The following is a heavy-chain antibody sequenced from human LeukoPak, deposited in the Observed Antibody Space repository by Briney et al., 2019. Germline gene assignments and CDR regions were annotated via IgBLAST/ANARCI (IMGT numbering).Heavy chain of an antibody. D-gene: IGHD6-13*01. CDR3: ARDLSSSWYGFDY. Sequence: GASVKVSCKASGYTFTSYAMNWVRQAPGQRLEWMGWINAGNGNTKYSQKFQGRVTITRDTSASTASMELSSLRSEDTAVYYCARDLSSSWYGFDYWGQGVLVTVSS. V-gene: IGHV1-3*01. J-gene: IGHJ4*02. CDR1: GYTFTSYA. CDR2: INAGNGNT.